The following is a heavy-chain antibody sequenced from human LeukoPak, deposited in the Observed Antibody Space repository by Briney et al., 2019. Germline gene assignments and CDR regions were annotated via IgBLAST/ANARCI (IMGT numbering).Heavy chain of an antibody. CDR3: ARGGTLWFGELTNNWFDP. V-gene: IGHV4-34*01. J-gene: IGHJ5*02. D-gene: IGHD3-10*01. Sequence: SETLSLTCAVYGGSFSGYYWSWIRQPPGKGLEWIGEINHSGSTNYNPSLKSRVTISVDTSKNQFSLKLSSVTAADTAVYYCARGGTLWFGELTNNWFDPWGQGTLATVSS. CDR2: INHSGST. CDR1: GGSFSGYY.